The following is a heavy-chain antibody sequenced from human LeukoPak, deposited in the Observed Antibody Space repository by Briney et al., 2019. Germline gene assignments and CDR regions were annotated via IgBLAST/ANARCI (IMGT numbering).Heavy chain of an antibody. CDR2: VNPKNGDT. V-gene: IGHV1-2*02. Sequence: GASVKVSCKASVYTFTGFYMHWLRQAPGQALQWMGGVNPKNGDTTYAQKFQGRVTMTRDTSISAAYMELRSLRSDDTAVYYCARDGGEIWGQGTLVTVSS. J-gene: IGHJ4*02. CDR1: VYTFTGFY. D-gene: IGHD5-24*01. CDR3: ARDGGEI.